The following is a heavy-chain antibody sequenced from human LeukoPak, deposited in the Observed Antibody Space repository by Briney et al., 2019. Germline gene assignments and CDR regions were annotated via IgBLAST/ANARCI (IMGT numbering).Heavy chain of an antibody. D-gene: IGHD6-6*01. CDR2: INAGNGNT. J-gene: IGHJ6*02. CDR1: GYTFTSYA. Sequence: ASVKVSCKASGYTFTSYAMHWVRQAPGQRLEWMGWINAGNGNTKYSQKFQGRVTMTTDTSTSTAYMELRSLRSDDTAVYYCARSKRAARGYYYYGMDVWGQGTTVTVSS. V-gene: IGHV1-3*01. CDR3: ARSKRAARGYYYYGMDV.